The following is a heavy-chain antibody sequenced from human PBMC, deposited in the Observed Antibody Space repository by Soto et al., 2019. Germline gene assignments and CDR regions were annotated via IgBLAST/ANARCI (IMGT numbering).Heavy chain of an antibody. CDR1: GFSFRSYA. Sequence: QVQLVESGGGVVQPGRSLRLSCAASGFSFRSYAMNWVRQAPGKGLEWVAVMSYDGSDKDYADSVKGRFTISRDNSKNTLYLQMSSLRAEDTAVYYCARARLDTPALEYWGQGTLITVSS. V-gene: IGHV3-30-3*01. J-gene: IGHJ4*02. CDR3: ARARLDTPALEY. CDR2: MSYDGSDK. D-gene: IGHD2-2*01.